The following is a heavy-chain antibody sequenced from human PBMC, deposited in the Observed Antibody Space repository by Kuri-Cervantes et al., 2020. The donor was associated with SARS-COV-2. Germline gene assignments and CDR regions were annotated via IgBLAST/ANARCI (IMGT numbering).Heavy chain of an antibody. CDR3: ATGSQWLGYLDY. D-gene: IGHD6-19*01. V-gene: IGHV4-39*01. J-gene: IGHJ4*02. Sequence: SETLSLTCTVSGGSISSSSYYWGWIRQPPGKGLEWIGSIYYSGSTYYNPSLKSRATISVDTSKNQFSLKLSSVTAADTAVYYCATGSQWLGYLDYWGQGTLVTVSS. CDR2: IYYSGST. CDR1: GGSISSSSYY.